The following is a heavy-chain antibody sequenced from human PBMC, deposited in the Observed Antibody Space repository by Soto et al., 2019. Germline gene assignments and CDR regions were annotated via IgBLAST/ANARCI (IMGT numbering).Heavy chain of an antibody. J-gene: IGHJ4*02. V-gene: IGHV3-23*01. CDR2: ISGST. D-gene: IGHD5-12*01. Sequence: GGSLRLSCAASGFTFSSYAMSWVRQAPGKGLEWVSTISGSTYYNPSLKSRVTISEDTFKNQLYLKLNSVTAADTAGYYCARYSGYDIDYWGQGALVTVSS. CDR1: GFTFSSYA. CDR3: ARYSGYDIDY.